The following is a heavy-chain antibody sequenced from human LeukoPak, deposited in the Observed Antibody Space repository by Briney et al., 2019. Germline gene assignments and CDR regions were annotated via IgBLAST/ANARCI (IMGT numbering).Heavy chain of an antibody. CDR2: ISSNGIST. D-gene: IGHD4-17*01. J-gene: IGHJ4*02. CDR1: GFSLSSHG. V-gene: IGHV3-64*01. CDR3: AREIYGDSDTYYFDY. Sequence: GGSLRLSCVVSGFSLSSHGMHWVRQAPGKGLEDVSAISSNGISTFYANSVKGRFTVSRDDSKNTVYLQMGSLRAEDMAVYYCAREIYGDSDTYYFDYWGQGTLVTVSS.